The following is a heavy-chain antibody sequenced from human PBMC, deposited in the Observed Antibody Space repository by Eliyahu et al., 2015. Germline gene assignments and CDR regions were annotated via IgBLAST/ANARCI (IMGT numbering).Heavy chain of an antibody. V-gene: IGHV1-2*02. CDR1: GNKYIYHY. Sequence: QAQLVQSGAEVKKPGASVKVSCKVSGNKYIYHYMNWVRQAPGQGLEWMGWINPISDGTTYAQKFQGRLTITSDRSISTAFMELSGLTSDDTAVYFCARSAHDAGYDYHYMDVWGKGTTVTVSS. D-gene: IGHD1-1*01. CDR2: INPISDGT. J-gene: IGHJ6*03. CDR3: ARSAHDAGYDYHYMDV.